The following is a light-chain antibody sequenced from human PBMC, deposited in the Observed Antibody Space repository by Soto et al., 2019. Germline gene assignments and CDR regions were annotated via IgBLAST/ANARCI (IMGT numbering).Light chain of an antibody. CDR3: QQRSDWPIT. CDR2: GAS. CDR1: QSVDSY. Sequence: EIVLTQSQATLSLSPGERATLSCRASQSVDSYLVWYQQKPGQAPRLLISGASNRATGIPARFSGSGSGTDFTLTISSLDSEDFAIYYCQQRSDWPITFGQGTLLEI. V-gene: IGKV3-11*01. J-gene: IGKJ5*01.